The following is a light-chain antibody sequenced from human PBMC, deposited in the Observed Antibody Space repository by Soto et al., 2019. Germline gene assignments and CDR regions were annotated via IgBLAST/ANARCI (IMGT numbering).Light chain of an antibody. V-gene: IGKV1-5*01. CDR2: DAS. CDR3: QQYNSYAWT. Sequence: DIQMTQSPSSLSASVGDRVTITCRARQSLNRWLAWYQQKPGKAPKLLIYDASSLESGVPSRFIGSGSGTEFTLTISSLQPDDFATYYCQQYNSYAWTFGQGTKVDIK. CDR1: QSLNRW. J-gene: IGKJ1*01.